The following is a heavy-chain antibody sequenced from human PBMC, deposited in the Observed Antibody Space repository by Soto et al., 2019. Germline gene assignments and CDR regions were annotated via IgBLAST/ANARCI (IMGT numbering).Heavy chain of an antibody. V-gene: IGHV4-59*01. D-gene: IGHD6-19*01. CDR1: GGSIISDY. CDR3: VRGRWPQWTLT. CDR2: IYNTENS. J-gene: IGHJ5*02. Sequence: SETLSLTCTVSGGSIISDYWSWIRQSPEKGLEWIGYIYNTENSNYNPSLQSRVTMSVDTSKNQFSLKVTSVTAADTAVYYCVRGRWPQWTLTWAPGTLVTVSS.